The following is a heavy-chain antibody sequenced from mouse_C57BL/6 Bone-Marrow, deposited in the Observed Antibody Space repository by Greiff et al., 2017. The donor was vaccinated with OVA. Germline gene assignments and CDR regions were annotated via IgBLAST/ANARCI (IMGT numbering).Heavy chain of an antibody. CDR3: ARWGSNYVEFAY. V-gene: IGHV1-18*01. D-gene: IGHD2-5*01. CDR2: INPNNGGT. Sequence: VQLKESGPELVKPGASVKIPCKASGYTFTDYNMDWVKQSHGKSLEWIGDINPNNGGTIYNQKFKGKATLTVDKSSSTAYMELRSLTSEDTAVYYCARWGSNYVEFAYWGQGTLVTVSA. J-gene: IGHJ3*01. CDR1: GYTFTDYN.